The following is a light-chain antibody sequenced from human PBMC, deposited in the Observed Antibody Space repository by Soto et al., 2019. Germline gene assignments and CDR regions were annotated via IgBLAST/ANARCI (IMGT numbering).Light chain of an antibody. Sequence: ETVMTQSPATLCASQGESATLSCRASQSVNSDLAWYQQIPGQAPRLLIYSASTGATGGPARFSGSGSGTEFTLTISSLQSEDFAIYYRQQYNNWPLTFGGGTKVEI. V-gene: IGKV3-15*01. J-gene: IGKJ4*01. CDR2: SAS. CDR3: QQYNNWPLT. CDR1: QSVNSD.